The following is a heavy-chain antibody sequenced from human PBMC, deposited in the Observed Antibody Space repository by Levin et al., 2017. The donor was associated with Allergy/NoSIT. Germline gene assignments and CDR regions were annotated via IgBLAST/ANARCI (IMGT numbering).Heavy chain of an antibody. CDR1: GGSFSGYY. D-gene: IGHD5-18*01. CDR3: ARGSIPQEQLWLFWSPYYFDY. Sequence: SETLSLTCAVYGGSFSGYYWSWIRQPPGKGLEWIGEINHSGSTNYNPSLKSRVTISVDTSKNQFSLKLSSVTAADTAVYYCARGSIPQEQLWLFWSPYYFDYWGQGTLVTVSS. CDR2: INHSGST. J-gene: IGHJ4*02. V-gene: IGHV4-34*01.